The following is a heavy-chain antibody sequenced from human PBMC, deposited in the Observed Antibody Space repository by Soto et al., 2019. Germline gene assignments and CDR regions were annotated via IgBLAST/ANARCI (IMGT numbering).Heavy chain of an antibody. Sequence: PGGSLRLSCAASGFSFDDYVMHWVRQAPGKGLEWVSGISWNSGTIGYADSVKGRFTISRDNAKNSLYLQMNSLRAEDTALYYCAKSTGGTANGMGVWGQGTTVTVSS. CDR3: AKSTGGTANGMGV. CDR1: GFSFDDYV. J-gene: IGHJ6*02. D-gene: IGHD2-8*02. V-gene: IGHV3-9*01. CDR2: ISWNSGTI.